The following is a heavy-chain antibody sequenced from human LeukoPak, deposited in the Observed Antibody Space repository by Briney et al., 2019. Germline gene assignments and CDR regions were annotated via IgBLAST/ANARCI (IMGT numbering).Heavy chain of an antibody. CDR2: ISYDGSNK. Sequence: GGSLRLSCAASGFTFSSYATHWVRQAPGKGLEWVAVISYDGSNKYYADSVKGRFTISRDNSKNTLYLQMNSLRAEDTAVYYCARDSRFKLYYYDSSGIDIWGQGTMVTVSS. CDR1: GFTFSSYA. CDR3: ARDSRFKLYYYDSSGIDI. V-gene: IGHV3-30-3*01. D-gene: IGHD3-22*01. J-gene: IGHJ3*02.